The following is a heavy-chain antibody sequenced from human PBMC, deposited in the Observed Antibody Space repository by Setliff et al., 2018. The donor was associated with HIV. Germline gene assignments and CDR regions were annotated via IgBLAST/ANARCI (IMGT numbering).Heavy chain of an antibody. Sequence: SETLSLTCTVSGASIDRFFWSWIRQPPGKGLEWIGNVYYSGSTKHNPSLKSRVTISIDTSKNQFSLKLSSVTAADTAVYYCARGVERNYFYYYYMDFWGKGTTVTVSS. D-gene: IGHD3-3*01. CDR2: VYYSGST. J-gene: IGHJ6*03. CDR3: ARGVERNYFYYYYMDF. CDR1: GASIDRFF. V-gene: IGHV4-59*01.